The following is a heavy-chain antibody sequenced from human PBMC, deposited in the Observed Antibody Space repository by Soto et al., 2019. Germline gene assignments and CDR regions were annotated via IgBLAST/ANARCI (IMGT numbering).Heavy chain of an antibody. CDR3: ARHGYNYGGGYFDY. CDR2: IYSGGST. V-gene: IGHV3-66*04. D-gene: IGHD5-18*01. CDR1: GVTVSSNY. Sequence: EVPLVESGGGLVQPGGSPRLSCAASGVTVSSNYMSWVRQAPGKGLEWVSVIYSGGSTYYADSVKGRFTISRDNSKNTLYLQMNSLRAEDTAVYYCARHGYNYGGGYFDYWGQGTLVTVSS. J-gene: IGHJ4*02.